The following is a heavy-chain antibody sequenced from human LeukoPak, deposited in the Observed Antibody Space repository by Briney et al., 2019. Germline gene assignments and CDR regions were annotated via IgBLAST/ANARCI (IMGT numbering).Heavy chain of an antibody. J-gene: IGHJ4*02. CDR3: ARGVAEVADAFDH. CDR1: GGSFSGYY. CDR2: INHSGST. D-gene: IGHD6-19*01. V-gene: IGHV4-34*01. Sequence: SETLSLTCAVYGGSFSGYYWSWIRQPPGKGLEWIGEINHSGSTNYNPSLKSRVTISVDTSKNQFSLKLSSVTAADTAVYYCARGVAEVADAFDHWGQGTLVTVSS.